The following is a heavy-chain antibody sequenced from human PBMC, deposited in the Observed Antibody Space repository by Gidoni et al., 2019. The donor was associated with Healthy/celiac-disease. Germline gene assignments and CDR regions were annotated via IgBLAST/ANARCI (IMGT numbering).Heavy chain of an antibody. J-gene: IGHJ4*02. CDR2: INHSGST. CDR1: GGSFSGYY. Sequence: QVQLQQWGAGLLKPSETLSLTCAVYGGSFSGYYWSWIRQPPGKGLEWIGEINHSGSTNYNPSLKSRVIISVDTSKNQFSLKLSSVTAADTAVYYCARGDYGDYVDYWGQGTLVTVSS. D-gene: IGHD4-17*01. CDR3: ARGDYGDYVDY. V-gene: IGHV4-34*01.